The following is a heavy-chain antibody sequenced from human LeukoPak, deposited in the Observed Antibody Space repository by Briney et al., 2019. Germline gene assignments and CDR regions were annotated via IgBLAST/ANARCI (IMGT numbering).Heavy chain of an antibody. D-gene: IGHD3-10*01. J-gene: IGHJ4*02. CDR3: ASDPYYGSGSWRDY. CDR1: GFTFSNYA. CDR2: IRNDGNEI. Sequence: GGSLRLSCAASGFTFSNYAMHWVRQAPGKGLEWVAFIRNDGNEIYYADSVKGRFTISRDNSRDTLYFQMNSLRAEDTAVYYCASDPYYGSGSWRDYWGQGTLVTVSS. V-gene: IGHV3-30*02.